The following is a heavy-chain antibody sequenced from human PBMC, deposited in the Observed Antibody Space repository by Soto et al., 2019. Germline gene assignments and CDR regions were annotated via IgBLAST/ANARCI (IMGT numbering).Heavy chain of an antibody. CDR1: GYGFRGQG. CDR2: ISGYNGNT. CDR3: TRVRCGFADDNRGDNPSYFDY. V-gene: IGHV1-18*01. Sequence: QVHLVQSGPEVKKPGASVKVSCEVSGYGFRGQGVSWVRQAPGQRFEWMGWISGYNGNTDYAPKCQGRLSLTTTTTTSPGYMKLGAFGLEDSAVYFCTRVRCGFADDNRGDNPSYFDYWGQGSLVNVS. D-gene: IGHD2-21*01. J-gene: IGHJ4*02.